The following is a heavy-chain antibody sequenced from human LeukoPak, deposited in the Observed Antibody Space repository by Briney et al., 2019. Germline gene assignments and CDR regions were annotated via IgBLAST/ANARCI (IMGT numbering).Heavy chain of an antibody. CDR2: ISGSGGST. D-gene: IGHD2-15*01. CDR3: ARAARYCSGGSCYLGY. V-gene: IGHV3-23*01. CDR1: GFTFSSYA. J-gene: IGHJ4*02. Sequence: GGSLRLSCAASGFTFSSYAMSWVRQAPGKGLEWVSAISGSGGSTYYADSVKGRFTISRDNSKNTLYLQMGSLRAEDMAVYYCARAARYCSGGSCYLGYWGQGTLVTVSS.